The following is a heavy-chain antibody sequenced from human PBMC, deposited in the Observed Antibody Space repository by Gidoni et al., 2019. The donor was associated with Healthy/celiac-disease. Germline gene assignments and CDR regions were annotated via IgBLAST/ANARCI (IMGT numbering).Heavy chain of an antibody. CDR2: INHSGST. J-gene: IGHJ4*02. D-gene: IGHD2-21*02. Sequence: QVQLQQWGAGLLKPSETLSLTCPVYGGSFSGYYWSWIRQPPGKGLEWIGEINHSGSTNYNPSLKSRVTISVDTSKNQFSLKLSSVTAADTAVYYCARQTAGARPTDWGQGTLVTVSS. V-gene: IGHV4-34*01. CDR3: ARQTAGARPTD. CDR1: GGSFSGYY.